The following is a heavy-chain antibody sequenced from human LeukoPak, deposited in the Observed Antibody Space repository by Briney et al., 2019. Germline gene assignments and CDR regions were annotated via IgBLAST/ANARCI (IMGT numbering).Heavy chain of an antibody. CDR1: GFTFSTYG. CDR2: LSYDGYND. J-gene: IGHJ6*02. D-gene: IGHD3-10*01. V-gene: IGHV3-30*18. CDR3: AKNKGSYQCNYYGMEV. Sequence: PGRSLRLSCAASGFTFSTYGMNWVRQAPGKGLEWVAALSYDGYNDHYADSVRGRFTISRDNSKNTLFLQMNNLRVEDTAMYYCAKNKGSYQCNYYGMEVWGQGTTVSVSS.